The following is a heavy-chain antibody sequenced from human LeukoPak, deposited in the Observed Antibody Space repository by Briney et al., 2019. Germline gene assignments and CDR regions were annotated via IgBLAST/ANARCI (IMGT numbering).Heavy chain of an antibody. Sequence: GASVKVSCKASGYTFTSYGISWVRQAPGQGLEWMGWISAYNGNTNYAQKLQGRVSMTTDTSTSTAYMELRSLRSDDTAVYYCAREKQQLAKYYYYYGMDVWGQGTTVTVSS. D-gene: IGHD6-13*01. CDR3: AREKQQLAKYYYYYGMDV. J-gene: IGHJ6*02. CDR2: ISAYNGNT. CDR1: GYTFTSYG. V-gene: IGHV1-18*01.